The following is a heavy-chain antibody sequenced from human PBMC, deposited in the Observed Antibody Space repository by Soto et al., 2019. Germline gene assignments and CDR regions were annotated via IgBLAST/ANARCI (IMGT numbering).Heavy chain of an antibody. V-gene: IGHV6-1*01. D-gene: IGHD3-10*01. CDR3: ARESYGSGSYDGMDV. Sequence: HSRSPSLTCDISGDSASSNSAAWNWTRQSPSRGLEWLGRTYYRSKWYNDYAVSVKSRITINPDTSKNQFSLQLNSVTPEDTAVYHCARESYGSGSYDGMDVWGQGTTVTVSS. J-gene: IGHJ6*02. CDR2: TYYRSKWYN. CDR1: GDSASSNSAA.